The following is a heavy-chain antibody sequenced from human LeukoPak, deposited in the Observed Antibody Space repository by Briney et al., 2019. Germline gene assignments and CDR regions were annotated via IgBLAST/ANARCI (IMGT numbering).Heavy chain of an antibody. Sequence: PGGSLTLSCAASGFTFSSYAMSWVRQAPGKGLEWFSAISGSGGSTYYADSVKGRFTISRDNSKNTLYLQMNSLRAEDTAVYYCARDGSSGWYSDYWGQGTLVTVSS. CDR1: GFTFSSYA. CDR3: ARDGSSGWYSDY. V-gene: IGHV3-23*01. CDR2: ISGSGGST. D-gene: IGHD6-19*01. J-gene: IGHJ4*02.